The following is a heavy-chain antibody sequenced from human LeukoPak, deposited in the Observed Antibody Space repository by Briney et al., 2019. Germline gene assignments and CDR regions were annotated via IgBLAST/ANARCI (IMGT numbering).Heavy chain of an antibody. CDR2: INPNSGGT. CDR3: ARGHCSGGSCYLFDY. CDR1: GGTFSSYA. J-gene: IGHJ4*02. Sequence: GASVKVSCKASGGTFSSYAISWVRQAPGQGLEWMGWINPNSGGTNYAQKFQGRVTMTRDTSISTAYMELSRLRSDDTAVYYCARGHCSGGSCYLFDYWGQGTLVTVSS. D-gene: IGHD2-15*01. V-gene: IGHV1-2*02.